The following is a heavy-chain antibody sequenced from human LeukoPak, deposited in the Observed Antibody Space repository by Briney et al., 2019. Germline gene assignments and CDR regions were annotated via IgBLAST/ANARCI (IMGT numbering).Heavy chain of an antibody. J-gene: IGHJ4*02. CDR2: FYYSGST. CDR1: GGSISSYY. CDR3: ARGGAAAGRNFDY. D-gene: IGHD6-13*01. Sequence: PSETLSLTCTVSGGSISSYYWSWIRQPPGKGLVWIGYFYYSGSTNYNPSLKSRVTLSVDTSKNQFSLKLSSVAAADTAVYYCARGGAAAGRNFDYWGQGTLVTVSS. V-gene: IGHV4-59*01.